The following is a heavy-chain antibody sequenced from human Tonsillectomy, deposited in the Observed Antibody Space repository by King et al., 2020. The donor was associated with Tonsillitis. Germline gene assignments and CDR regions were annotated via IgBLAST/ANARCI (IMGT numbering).Heavy chain of an antibody. CDR1: GFTFGSYA. V-gene: IGHV3-23*04. J-gene: IGHJ4*02. CDR3: AKAXRXXXGGXXXXFDC. Sequence: QLVQSGGGLVQPGGSLRXSCAASGFTFGSYAMSWVRQAPGKGLEWVSSISGSGGSTYYADSVKGRFTISRDNSKNTLYLQMTSLRAEDTAVYYCAKAXRXXXGGXXXXFDCXXXGXLXTVSS. CDR2: ISGSGGST.